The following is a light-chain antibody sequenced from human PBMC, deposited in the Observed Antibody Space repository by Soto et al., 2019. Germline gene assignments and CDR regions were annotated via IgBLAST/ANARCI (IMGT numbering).Light chain of an antibody. J-gene: IGKJ1*01. CDR1: QTISSW. CDR2: KAS. V-gene: IGKV1-5*03. CDR3: QHYNSYSVA. Sequence: DIQMTHSPSTLSGSVGGRFTITCRASQTISSWLAWYQQKPGKAPKLLIYKASTLKSGVPSRLRGSGSGTELTITISSLKPDDFETYYCQHYNSYSVAFGPGTKVDIK.